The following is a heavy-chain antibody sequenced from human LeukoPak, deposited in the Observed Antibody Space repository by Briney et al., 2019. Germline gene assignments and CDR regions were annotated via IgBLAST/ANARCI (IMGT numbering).Heavy chain of an antibody. CDR2: VSAYNGNT. J-gene: IGHJ4*02. Sequence: ASVKVSCKASGYTFTSYGISWVRQAPGQGLEWMGWVSAYNGNTNYAQKLQGRVTMTTDTSTSTAYMELRSLRSDDTAVYYCASGRHYDSSGYHSFDYWGQGTLVTVSS. CDR3: ASGRHYDSSGYHSFDY. D-gene: IGHD3-22*01. V-gene: IGHV1-18*01. CDR1: GYTFTSYG.